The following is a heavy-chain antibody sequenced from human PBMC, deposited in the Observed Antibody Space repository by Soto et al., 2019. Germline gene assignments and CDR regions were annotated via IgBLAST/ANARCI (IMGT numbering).Heavy chain of an antibody. CDR1: GDTVKSSV. J-gene: IGHJ4*02. V-gene: IGHV1-18*01. Sequence: ASVRASYRPCGDTVKSSVVGGLLQNPGQGLEWMGWISAYNGNTNYAQKLQGRVTMTTDTSTSTAYMELRSLRSDDTAVYYCARTYYGSGSPFDYWGQGTLVTVSS. CDR2: ISAYNGNT. CDR3: ARTYYGSGSPFDY. D-gene: IGHD3-10*01.